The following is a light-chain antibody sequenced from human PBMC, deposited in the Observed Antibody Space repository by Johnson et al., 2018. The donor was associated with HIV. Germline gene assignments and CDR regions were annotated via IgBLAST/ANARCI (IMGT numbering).Light chain of an antibody. Sequence: QSVLTQPPSVSAAPGQKVTISCSGSSSNIGNNYVSWYQQLPGTAPKLLIYENNKRPSGIPDRFSGSKSGTSATLGITGLQTGDEADYYCGTWDNSLSAGGGVCGTGTKVTVL. CDR1: SSNIGNNY. V-gene: IGLV1-51*02. J-gene: IGLJ1*01. CDR3: GTWDNSLSAGGGV. CDR2: ENN.